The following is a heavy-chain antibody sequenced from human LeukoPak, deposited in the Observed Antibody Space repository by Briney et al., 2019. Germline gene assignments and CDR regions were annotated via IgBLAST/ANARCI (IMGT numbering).Heavy chain of an antibody. CDR3: AREWTDGYIPNWYFDL. J-gene: IGHJ2*01. CDR1: GYTFTSYD. V-gene: IGHV1-8*01. Sequence: ASVKVSCTASGYTFTSYDINWVRQATGQGLGWMGWMNPNSGNTGYAQKFQGRVTMTRNTSISTAYMELSSLRSEDTAVYYCAREWTDGYIPNWYFDLWGRGTLVTVSS. CDR2: MNPNSGNT. D-gene: IGHD5-24*01.